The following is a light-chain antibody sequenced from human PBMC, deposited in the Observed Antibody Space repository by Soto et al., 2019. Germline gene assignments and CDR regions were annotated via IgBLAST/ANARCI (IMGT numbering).Light chain of an antibody. J-gene: IGKJ1*01. CDR1: QSVSSN. CDR3: QHYNNWPTWT. Sequence: EIVMTQSPATLSVSPGERATLSCRASQSVSSNLAWYQQKPGQAPRLLIYGASTRATGIPARFSGSGSGTEFTLTISSLQSEDFAVYYCQHYNNWPTWTFGQGTKVELK. V-gene: IGKV3-15*01. CDR2: GAS.